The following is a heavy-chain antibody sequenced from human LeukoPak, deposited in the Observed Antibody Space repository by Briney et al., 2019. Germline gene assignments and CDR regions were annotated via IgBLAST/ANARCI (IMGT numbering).Heavy chain of an antibody. Sequence: PSETLSLTCAVYGGPFSGYYWSWIRQPPGKGLEWIGEINHSGSTNYNPSLKSRVTISVDTSKNQFSLKLSSVTAADTAVYYCARARITIFGVVTYYFDYWGQGTLVTVSS. J-gene: IGHJ4*02. CDR3: ARARITIFGVVTYYFDY. D-gene: IGHD3-3*01. V-gene: IGHV4-34*01. CDR1: GGPFSGYY. CDR2: INHSGST.